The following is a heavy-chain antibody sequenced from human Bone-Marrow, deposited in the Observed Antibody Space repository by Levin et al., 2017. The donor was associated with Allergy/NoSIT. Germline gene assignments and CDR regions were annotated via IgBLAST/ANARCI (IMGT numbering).Heavy chain of an antibody. J-gene: IGHJ6*03. CDR2: IYHTGST. V-gene: IGHV4-4*02. CDR1: GDSISSSW. CDR3: ARPYHYYIDV. Sequence: SETLSLTCAVSGDSISSSWWGWVRQPPEKGLEWIGEIYHTGSTNYNPSLKSRVTISIDKSKNHFSLNLTSLTAADTAVYYCARPYHYYIDVWGNGTTVTVSS.